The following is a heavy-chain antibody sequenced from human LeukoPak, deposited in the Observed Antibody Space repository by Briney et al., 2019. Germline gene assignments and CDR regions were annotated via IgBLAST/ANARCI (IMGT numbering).Heavy chain of an antibody. CDR2: IYTSGST. Sequence: SETLSLTCTVSGGSISSYYWSWIRQPAGKGLEWIGRIYTSGSTNYNPSLKSRVTMSVDTSKNQFSLKLSSVTAADTAVYYCARGRHRYCSGGSCYRFDYWGQGTLVTVSS. V-gene: IGHV4-4*07. J-gene: IGHJ4*02. CDR1: GGSISSYY. CDR3: ARGRHRYCSGGSCYRFDY. D-gene: IGHD2-15*01.